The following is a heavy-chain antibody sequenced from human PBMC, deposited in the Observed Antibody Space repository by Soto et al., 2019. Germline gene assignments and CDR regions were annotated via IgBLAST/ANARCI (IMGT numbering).Heavy chain of an antibody. D-gene: IGHD3-10*01. Sequence: VQLVQSGAEVKKPGSSVKVSCKASGGTFNTYAISWVRQAPGQGLEWMGRIIPIFGTANYAQKFQGRVTITADESTRTGYMELSSLRSEDTAVYYCARDLITMVRGEYYYGLDVWGQGTTVTVSS. CDR1: GGTFNTYA. V-gene: IGHV1-69*18. CDR2: IIPIFGTA. J-gene: IGHJ6*02. CDR3: ARDLITMVRGEYYYGLDV.